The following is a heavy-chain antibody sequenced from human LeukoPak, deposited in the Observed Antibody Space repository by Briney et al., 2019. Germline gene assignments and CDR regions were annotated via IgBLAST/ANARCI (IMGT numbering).Heavy chain of an antibody. CDR1: GYSFTSYW. J-gene: IGHJ4*02. D-gene: IGHD3-3*02. V-gene: IGHV5-51*01. Sequence: TGESLKISCKGSGYSFTSYWIGWVRQMPGKGLEWMGIIYPGDSDPRYSPSFQGQVTIAVDKSISTAYLQWSSLKASDTAMYYCARVGLSTYHFDYWGQGTLVTVSS. CDR2: IYPGDSDP. CDR3: ARVGLSTYHFDY.